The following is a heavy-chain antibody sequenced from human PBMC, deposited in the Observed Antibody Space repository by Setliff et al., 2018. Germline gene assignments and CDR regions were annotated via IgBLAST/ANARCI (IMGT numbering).Heavy chain of an antibody. V-gene: IGHV4-34*01. D-gene: IGHD3-10*01. CDR3: ARGFLRYDSGTYYTY. CDR2: INHSGGT. J-gene: IGHJ4*02. CDR1: GGPFSGYY. Sequence: PSETLSLTCAAQGGPFSGYYWSWIRQPPGKGLESIGDINHSGGTNYNPSLKSRVTVSIDTSKNHFSLKLSSVTAADTAVYYCARGFLRYDSGTYYTYWGQGTLVTVPQ.